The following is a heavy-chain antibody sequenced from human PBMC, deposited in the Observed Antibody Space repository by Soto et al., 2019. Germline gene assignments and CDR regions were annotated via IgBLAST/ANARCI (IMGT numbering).Heavy chain of an antibody. J-gene: IGHJ4*02. CDR1: GYTFTSYG. V-gene: IGHV1-18*01. D-gene: IGHD3-9*01. CDR3: ARYLNYYDILTGYYPYFDY. CDR2: ISAYNGNT. Sequence: ASVKVSCKASGYTFTSYGISWVRQAPGQGLEWMGWISAYNGNTNYAQKLQGRVTMTTDTSTSTAYMELRSLRSDDTAVYYCARYLNYYDILTGYYPYFDYWGQGTLVTAPQ.